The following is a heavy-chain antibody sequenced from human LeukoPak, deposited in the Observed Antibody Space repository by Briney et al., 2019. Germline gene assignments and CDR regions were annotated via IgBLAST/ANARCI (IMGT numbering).Heavy chain of an antibody. J-gene: IGHJ6*03. V-gene: IGHV3-7*01. D-gene: IGHD2-2*01. CDR2: IKQDGSEK. Sequence: GGSLRLSCAASGFTFSSYGMSWVRQAPGKGLEWVANIKQDGSEKYYVDSVKGRFTISRDNAKNSLYLQMNSLRAEDTAVYYCARDTQDIVVVPAALGAFHYYYYMDVWGKGTTVTVSS. CDR1: GFTFSSYG. CDR3: ARDTQDIVVVPAALGAFHYYYYMDV.